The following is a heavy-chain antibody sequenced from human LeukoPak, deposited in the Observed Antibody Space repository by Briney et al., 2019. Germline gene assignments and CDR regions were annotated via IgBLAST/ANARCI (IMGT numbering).Heavy chain of an antibody. D-gene: IGHD3-22*01. CDR2: IRYDGSNK. CDR1: GFTFSSYG. Sequence: GGSLRLSCAASGFTFSSYGMHWVRQAPGKGLEWVAFIRYDGSNKYYADSVKGRFTISRDDSKNTLYLQMNSLKTEDTAVYYCTTVMVYYDSSGSERYFDYWGQGTLVTVSS. CDR3: TTVMVYYDSSGSERYFDY. V-gene: IGHV3-30*02. J-gene: IGHJ4*02.